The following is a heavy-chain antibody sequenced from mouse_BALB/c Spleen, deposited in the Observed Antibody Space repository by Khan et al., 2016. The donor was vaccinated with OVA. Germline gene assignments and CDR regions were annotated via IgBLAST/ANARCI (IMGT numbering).Heavy chain of an antibody. CDR1: GFTFSSFG. CDR2: LSGDSNTI. Sequence: VESGGGLVQPGGSRKLSCVASGFTFSSFGMHWVRPAPEKGLEWVAYLSGDSNTIYYTDTVLGRFTISRDNPKNTLFLQMTSLRSDDMAMYYCARSYFYGYYFDQWGQGTTLTVSS. V-gene: IGHV5-17*02. J-gene: IGHJ2*01. CDR3: ARSYFYGYYFDQ. D-gene: IGHD1-1*01.